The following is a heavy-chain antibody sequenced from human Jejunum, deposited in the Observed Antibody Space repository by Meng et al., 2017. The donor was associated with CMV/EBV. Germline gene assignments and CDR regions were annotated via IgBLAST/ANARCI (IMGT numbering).Heavy chain of an antibody. Sequence: SISEYYWSWIRKPPGKGLEWIGYIYYTGSTNYNPSLKSRVTISLDTSKNQFSLRLSSLTAADTAVYYCARGNYYDSSGPYYHALGVWGLGTTVTVSS. CDR2: IYYTGST. V-gene: IGHV4-59*01. J-gene: IGHJ6*02. CDR3: ARGNYYDSSGPYYHALGV. CDR1: SISEYY. D-gene: IGHD3-22*01.